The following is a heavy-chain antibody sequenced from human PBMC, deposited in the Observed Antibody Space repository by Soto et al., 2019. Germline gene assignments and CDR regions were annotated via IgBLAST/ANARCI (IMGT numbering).Heavy chain of an antibody. Sequence: QVQLQESGPGLEKPSETLSLTCTVSGGSIGSFYWSWIRQPPGKGLEWIGYIYYSGSTNYNPSLKSRVTISVDTSKNQFSLKLSSVTAADTAVYYCARYCSGGSCPAPYYYYGMDVWGQGTTVTVSS. J-gene: IGHJ6*02. D-gene: IGHD2-15*01. CDR3: ARYCSGGSCPAPYYYYGMDV. CDR1: GGSIGSFY. V-gene: IGHV4-59*08. CDR2: IYYSGST.